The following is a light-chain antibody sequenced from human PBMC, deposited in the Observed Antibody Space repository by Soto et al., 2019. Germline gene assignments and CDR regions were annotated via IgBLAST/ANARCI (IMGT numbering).Light chain of an antibody. CDR2: ATS. CDR3: QHYGDSPT. CDR1: RSVTNTY. V-gene: IGKV3-20*01. Sequence: VLTQSPATLSLSAGERATLSCRASRSVTNTYLSWHQHKPGQAPRLLLYATSTRAAAIPARFSGSGSGTDFALTIDTLEPEDVAVYYCQHYGDSPTFGRGTKVDIK. J-gene: IGKJ1*01.